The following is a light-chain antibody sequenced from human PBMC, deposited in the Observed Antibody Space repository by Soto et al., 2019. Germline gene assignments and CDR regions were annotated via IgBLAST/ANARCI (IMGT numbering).Light chain of an antibody. CDR2: DAS. Sequence: DIQMTQSPSTLSASVGDIVTITFRASQSIISWLAFYQQKPGKAPKLLIYDASSFESGFPSIFSSSFSVTEITLTTRARQHDGFATYYCPHDDTYRATLGPG. CDR1: QSIISW. V-gene: IGKV1-5*01. J-gene: IGKJ3*01. CDR3: PHDDTYRAT.